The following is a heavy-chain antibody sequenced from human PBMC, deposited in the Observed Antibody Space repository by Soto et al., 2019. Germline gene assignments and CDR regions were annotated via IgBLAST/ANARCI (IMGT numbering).Heavy chain of an antibody. CDR3: ARDQGYRYGVSFDY. CDR1: GFTVGSNY. J-gene: IGHJ4*02. Sequence: PGGSLRLSCTASGFTVGSNYMSWVRQAPGKGLEWVSIIHSGGSTYYADSVQGRFTISRDNSNNTLYLQMNSLRAEDTAVYYCARDQGYRYGVSFDYWGQGTLVTVSS. CDR2: IHSGGST. D-gene: IGHD5-18*01. V-gene: IGHV3-53*01.